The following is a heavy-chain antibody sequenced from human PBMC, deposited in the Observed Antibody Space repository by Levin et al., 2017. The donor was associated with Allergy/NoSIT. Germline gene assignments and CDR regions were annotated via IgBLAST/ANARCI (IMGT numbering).Heavy chain of an antibody. V-gene: IGHV3-23*01. D-gene: IGHD3-10*01. CDR3: AKGGPYRGWFDP. CDR2: ITGGGTDT. CDR1: GSPFSMYA. J-gene: IGHJ5*02. Sequence: GGSLRLSCVDPGSPFSMYAMTWVRQAPGKGLEWVSSITGGGTDTFYADSVKGRFIISRDNSKNTLYLQMASLRAEDTALYYCAKGGPYRGWFDPWGQGTLVTVSS.